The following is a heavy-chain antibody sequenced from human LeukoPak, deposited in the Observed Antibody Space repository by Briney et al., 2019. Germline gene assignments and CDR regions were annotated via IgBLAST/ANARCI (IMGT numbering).Heavy chain of an antibody. CDR3: ARVGSIVVVPAAILEDY. V-gene: IGHV1-2*02. D-gene: IGHD2-2*02. CDR1: GYTFTGYY. CDR2: INPNSGGT. Sequence: ASVKVSCKAPGYTFTGYYMHWVRQAPGQGLEWMGWINPNSGGTNYAQKFQGRVTMTRDTSISTAYMELSRLRSDDTAVYYCARVGSIVVVPAAILEDYWGQGTLVTVSS. J-gene: IGHJ4*02.